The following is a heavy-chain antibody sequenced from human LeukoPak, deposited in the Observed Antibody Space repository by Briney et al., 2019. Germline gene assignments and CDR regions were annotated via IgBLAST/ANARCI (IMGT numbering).Heavy chain of an antibody. V-gene: IGHV3-30-3*01. J-gene: IGHJ4*02. Sequence: GGSLRLSCAASGLTFSSYAMHWVRQAPGKGLEWVAVISYDGSNKYYADSVKGRFTISRDNSKNTLYLQMNSLRAEDTAVYYCARDSDDPPFDYWGQGTLVTVSS. CDR2: ISYDGSNK. D-gene: IGHD1-1*01. CDR3: ARDSDDPPFDY. CDR1: GLTFSSYA.